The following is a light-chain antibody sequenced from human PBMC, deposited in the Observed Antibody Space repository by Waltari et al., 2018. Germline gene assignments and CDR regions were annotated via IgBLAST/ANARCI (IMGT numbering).Light chain of an antibody. CDR3: QQRRDWPLT. J-gene: IGKJ4*01. CDR1: QSVTNY. CDR2: DTS. V-gene: IGKV3-11*01. Sequence: DIVLTQSPAILSLSPGERASLSCRASQSVTNYLAWYQQKPGKAPTPLIVDTSNRATGIPARFSGSGFGTDFTLTISSLEPEDFAVYYCQQRRDWPLTFGGGTKVEIK.